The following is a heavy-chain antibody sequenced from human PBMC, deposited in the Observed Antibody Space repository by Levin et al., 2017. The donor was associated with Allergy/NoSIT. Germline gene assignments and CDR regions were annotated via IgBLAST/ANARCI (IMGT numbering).Heavy chain of an antibody. Sequence: PSETLSLTCTVSGGSISSYYWSWIRQPPGKGLEWIGYIYYSGSTNYNPSLKSRVTISVDTSKNQFSLKLSSVTAADTAVYYCARDGGATWGGGYYFDYWGQGTLVTVSS. D-gene: IGHD1-26*01. CDR3: ARDGGATWGGGYYFDY. J-gene: IGHJ4*02. CDR1: GGSISSYY. V-gene: IGHV4-59*01. CDR2: IYYSGST.